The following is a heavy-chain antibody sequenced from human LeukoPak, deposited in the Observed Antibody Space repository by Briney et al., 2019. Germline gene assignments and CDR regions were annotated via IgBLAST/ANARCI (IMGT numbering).Heavy chain of an antibody. CDR1: GSSFSSSA. CDR2: ISFDGSDI. J-gene: IGHJ4*02. D-gene: IGHD5-24*01. Sequence: GTSLRLSCTASGSSFSSSAIHWVRQAPGKGLEWVALISFDGSDIYYADSVRGRFTISRDNAKNTLFLQMNSLRVEDMAVYYCVRGRWNVDYWGQGTLVTVSS. V-gene: IGHV3-33*05. CDR3: VRGRWNVDY.